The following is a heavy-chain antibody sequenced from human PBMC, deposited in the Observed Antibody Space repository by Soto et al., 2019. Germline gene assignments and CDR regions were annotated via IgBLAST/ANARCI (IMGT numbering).Heavy chain of an antibody. Sequence: QVQLQESGPGLVKPSGTLSLTCAVSGGSISTTNWWSWVRQTPGKGLEWIGEIYHSESTNYNPSLKSRVTMSVDKSKNQFSLKLSSVTAADTAVYYCARDQISGSAFDNWGQGTMVTVSS. CDR1: GGSISTTNW. J-gene: IGHJ3*02. D-gene: IGHD6-19*01. V-gene: IGHV4-4*02. CDR2: IYHSEST. CDR3: ARDQISGSAFDN.